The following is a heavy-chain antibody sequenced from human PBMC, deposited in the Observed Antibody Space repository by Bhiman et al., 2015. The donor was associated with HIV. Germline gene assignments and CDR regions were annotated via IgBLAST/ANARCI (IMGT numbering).Heavy chain of an antibody. V-gene: IGHV3-7*05. CDR2: IKQDGSEK. D-gene: IGHD5-24*01. J-gene: IGHJ5*02. CDR1: GFTFNSYW. Sequence: EVQLLESGGGLAQPGGSLRLSCAASGFTFNSYWMTWVRQAPGKGLEWLANIKQDGSEKYCVDSVKGRFTISRDNAKSSLYLQMNSLRAEDTAVYYCARAYRDAYNPWGQGTLVTVSS. CDR3: ARAYRDAYNP.